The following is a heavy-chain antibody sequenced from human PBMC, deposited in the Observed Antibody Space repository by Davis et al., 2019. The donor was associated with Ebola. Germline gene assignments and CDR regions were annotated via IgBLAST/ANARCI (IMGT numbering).Heavy chain of an antibody. Sequence: ASVKVSCKASGYTFTNYAIHWVRQAPGQRLEWMGGINAGDGSTKYSENFQGRLTVTRDTSASTAYMELYSLRSEDTAVYYCARGRTVTDTRGLSWFDPWGQGTLVTVSS. CDR2: INAGDGST. J-gene: IGHJ5*02. CDR1: GYTFTNYA. D-gene: IGHD6-19*01. V-gene: IGHV1-3*01. CDR3: ARGRTVTDTRGLSWFDP.